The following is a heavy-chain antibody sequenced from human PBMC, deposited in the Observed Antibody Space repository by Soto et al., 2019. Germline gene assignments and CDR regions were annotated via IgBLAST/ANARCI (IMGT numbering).Heavy chain of an antibody. CDR1: GFTFSSYG. J-gene: IGHJ4*02. V-gene: IGHV3-30*18. Sequence: QVQLVESGGGVVQPGRSLRLSCAASGFTFSSYGMHWVRQAPGKGLEWVAVISYDGSNKYYADSVKGRFTISRDNSKNTLYLQMNSLRAEDTAVYYCAKSSYYSAGGYFDYWGQGTLVNVSS. CDR2: ISYDGSNK. CDR3: AKSSYYSAGGYFDY. D-gene: IGHD1-26*01.